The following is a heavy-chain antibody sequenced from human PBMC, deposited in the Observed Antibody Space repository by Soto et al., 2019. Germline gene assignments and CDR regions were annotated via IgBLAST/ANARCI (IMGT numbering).Heavy chain of an antibody. CDR2: ISANNGNT. J-gene: IGHJ4*02. CDR1: GYTFTSYG. Sequence: ASVKVSCKASGYTFTSYGISWVRQAPGQGLEWMGWISANNGNTNYAQKLQGRVTMTTDTSKRQFSLKLSSVTAADTAEYYCARGNYCSGGPCYYFFDYWGQGTLVTVSS. D-gene: IGHD2-15*01. V-gene: IGHV1-18*01. CDR3: ARGNYCSGGPCYYFFDY.